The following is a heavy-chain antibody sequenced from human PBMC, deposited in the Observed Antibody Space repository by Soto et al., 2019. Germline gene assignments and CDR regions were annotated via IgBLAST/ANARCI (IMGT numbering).Heavy chain of an antibody. V-gene: IGHV5-51*01. D-gene: IGHD3-22*01. CDR1: GYSFTTYW. J-gene: IGHJ4*02. Sequence: PGESLKISCQGSGYSFTTYWIGWARQMPGKGLEWMGIIYPGDSDTRYSPSFQGQVTISVDKSINTAYLQWSSLKASDTAMYYCARLTMSSALDYWGQGTLVTVSS. CDR2: IYPGDSDT. CDR3: ARLTMSSALDY.